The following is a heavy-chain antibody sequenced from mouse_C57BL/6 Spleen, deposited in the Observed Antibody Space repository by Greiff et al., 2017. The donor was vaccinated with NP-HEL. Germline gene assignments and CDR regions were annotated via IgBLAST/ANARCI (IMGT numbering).Heavy chain of an antibody. V-gene: IGHV1-64*01. CDR2: IHPNSGST. J-gene: IGHJ1*03. CDR1: GYTFTSYW. D-gene: IGHD3-1*01. Sequence: QVQLQQPGAELVKPGASVKLSCKASGYTFTSYWMHWVKQRPGQGLEWIGMIHPNSGSTNYNEKFKSKATLTVDKSSRTAYMQRSSLTSEDSAVYYCSRSGRDWYFDVWGTGTTVTVSS. CDR3: SRSGRDWYFDV.